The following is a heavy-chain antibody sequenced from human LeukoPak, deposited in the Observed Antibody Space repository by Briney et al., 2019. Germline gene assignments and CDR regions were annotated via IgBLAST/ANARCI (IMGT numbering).Heavy chain of an antibody. V-gene: IGHV3-30*02. CDR1: GFTFSSYG. J-gene: IGHJ4*02. CDR2: IRYDGSNK. Sequence: GGSLRLSCAASGFTFSSYGMHWVRQAPGKGLEWVAFIRYDGSNKYYADSVKGRFTISRDNSKNTLYLQMNSLRAEDTAVYYCAKDPPQWGLTGGFDYWGQGTLVTVSS. CDR3: AKDPPQWGLTGGFDY. D-gene: IGHD1-26*01.